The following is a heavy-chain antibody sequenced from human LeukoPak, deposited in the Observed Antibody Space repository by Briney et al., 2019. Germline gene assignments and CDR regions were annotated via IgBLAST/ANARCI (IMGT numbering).Heavy chain of an antibody. J-gene: IGHJ4*02. CDR1: GFTVSSNY. D-gene: IGHD6-19*01. CDR3: ARVGVAVAGTVGYFDY. Sequence: GGSLRLSCAASGFTVSSNYVSWVRQAPGKGLECVLVIYSGGSTYYADSVKGRFTISRDNSKNTLYLQMNSLRAEDTAVYYCARVGVAVAGTVGYFDYWGQGTLVTVSS. CDR2: IYSGGST. V-gene: IGHV3-66*01.